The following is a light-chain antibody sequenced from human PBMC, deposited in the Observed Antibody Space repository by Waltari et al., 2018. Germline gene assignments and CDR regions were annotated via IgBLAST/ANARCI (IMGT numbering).Light chain of an antibody. CDR2: MGS. J-gene: IGKJ2*03. CDR1: QSLLHRNGYTY. CDR3: LQDIQLTHS. Sequence: DIVMTQTPLSLSVTPGEPASISCRSSQSLLHRNGYTYLFWYLQNPGQSPPLLIYMGSNRASGVPDRLSGSGSGTDFTLKISRVEAEDVGVYYGLQDIQLTHSFGQGTKVEIK. V-gene: IGKV2D-29*02.